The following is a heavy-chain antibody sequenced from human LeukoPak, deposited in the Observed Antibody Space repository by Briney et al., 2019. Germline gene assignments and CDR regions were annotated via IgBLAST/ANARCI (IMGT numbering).Heavy chain of an antibody. J-gene: IGHJ4*02. CDR3: ARVSVFSGSYLDY. CDR1: GFTVSSNY. V-gene: IGHV3-53*01. CDR2: IYSGGST. Sequence: GGSLRLSCAASGFTVSSNYMSWVRQAPGKGLEWVSVIYSGGSTYYADSVKGRFTVSRDNSKNTLYLQMNSLRAEDTAVYYCARVSVFSGSYLDYWGQGTLVTVSS. D-gene: IGHD1-26*01.